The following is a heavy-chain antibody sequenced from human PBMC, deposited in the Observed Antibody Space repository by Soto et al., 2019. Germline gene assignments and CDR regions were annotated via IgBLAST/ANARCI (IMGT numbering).Heavy chain of an antibody. J-gene: IGHJ5*01. CDR2: IRGRAYSATT. CDR1: GFTFGGYA. CDR3: TRAAHPQWEICHYCLGS. Sequence: GSLRLSCTASGFTFGGYAMGWIRQAPGKGLEWVAFIRGRAYSATTEYAASVKGRFTISRDDSKSIAYLQMNNLKTEHTAVYYCTRAAHPQWEICHYCLGSWGPGTLVTVSS. D-gene: IGHD6-6*01. V-gene: IGHV3-49*03.